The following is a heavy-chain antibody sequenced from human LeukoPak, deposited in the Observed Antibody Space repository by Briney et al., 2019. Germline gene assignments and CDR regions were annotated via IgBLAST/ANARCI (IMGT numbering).Heavy chain of an antibody. Sequence: GGSLRLSCEASGSTFRNYGMHWFRQAPGKGRDWVGVIWFDGSNRYYADSVKGRYTISRDNSKNTLYLQVNSVRAEDTAVYYCARDTSGYYDYWGQGALVTVSS. V-gene: IGHV3-33*01. CDR3: ARDTSGYYDY. J-gene: IGHJ4*02. CDR1: GSTFRNYG. CDR2: IWFDGSNR. D-gene: IGHD2-15*01.